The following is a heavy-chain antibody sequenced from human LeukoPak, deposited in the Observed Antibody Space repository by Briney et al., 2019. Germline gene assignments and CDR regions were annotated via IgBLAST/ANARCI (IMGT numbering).Heavy chain of an antibody. Sequence: GGSLRLSCAASGFTFGSYGMHWVRQAPGKGLEWVAVISYDGSNTYYADSVKGRFTISRDNSKNTLYLQMNSLRTEDTALFYCAKDRDTSGWRYFDYWGQGTLVTVSS. CDR2: ISYDGSNT. CDR1: GFTFGSYG. V-gene: IGHV3-30*18. CDR3: AKDRDTSGWRYFDY. J-gene: IGHJ4*02. D-gene: IGHD6-19*01.